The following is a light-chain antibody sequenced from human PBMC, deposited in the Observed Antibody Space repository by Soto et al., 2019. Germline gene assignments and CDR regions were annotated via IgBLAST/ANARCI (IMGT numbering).Light chain of an antibody. V-gene: IGKV3-20*01. CDR2: SSS. CDR1: QSVSSSF. CDR3: QQYGRSPLT. Sequence: EIVLTQSPGTLSLSPGERAILSCRASQSVSSSFLAWYQQRPGQAPRLLIYSSSNRATGIPDRFSGSGYGTDFTLTISRLEPADFAVYYCQQYGRSPLTFGGGTKVEMK. J-gene: IGKJ4*01.